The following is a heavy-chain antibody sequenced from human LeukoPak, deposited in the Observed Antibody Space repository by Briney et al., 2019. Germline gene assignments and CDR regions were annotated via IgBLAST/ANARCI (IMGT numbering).Heavy chain of an antibody. J-gene: IGHJ5*02. D-gene: IGHD2-2*01. Sequence: GRSLRLSCAASRFTFSSYWMHWVRQAPGKGLVWVSRIKSDGSSTTYADSVKGRFTISRDNAKNTLYLQMNSLRAEDTAVYYCARDYASVPAAIWGNWFDPWGQGTLVTVSS. CDR2: IKSDGSST. CDR3: ARDYASVPAAIWGNWFDP. CDR1: RFTFSSYW. V-gene: IGHV3-74*01.